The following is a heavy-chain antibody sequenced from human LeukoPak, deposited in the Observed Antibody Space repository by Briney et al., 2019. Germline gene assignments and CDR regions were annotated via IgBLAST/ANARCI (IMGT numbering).Heavy chain of an antibody. J-gene: IGHJ4*02. CDR1: RFTFNNYA. CDR2: ISGNGGST. V-gene: IGHV3-23*01. D-gene: IGHD2-2*01. Sequence: PGGSLRLSCAASRFTFNNYAMSWVRQAPGKGLEWVSTISGNGGSTYYLDSVKGRFTISRDNSKNTLFLQMNSLRAEDTAVYYCAKADCSASSCQTQDYWGQGTLVTVSS. CDR3: AKADCSASSCQTQDY.